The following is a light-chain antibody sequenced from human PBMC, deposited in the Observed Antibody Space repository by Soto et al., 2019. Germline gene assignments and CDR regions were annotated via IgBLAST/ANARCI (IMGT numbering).Light chain of an antibody. Sequence: QSALTQPASVSGSPGQSITISCTGTSSDVGGYNYVSWYQQHPGKAPKLIIYEVSNRHSGVSNRFSGSKSGNTGSLTISGLQAEDEADYYCNSYTSKSTGVFGTGTKLTVL. V-gene: IGLV2-14*01. CDR2: EVS. CDR3: NSYTSKSTGV. J-gene: IGLJ1*01. CDR1: SSDVGGYNY.